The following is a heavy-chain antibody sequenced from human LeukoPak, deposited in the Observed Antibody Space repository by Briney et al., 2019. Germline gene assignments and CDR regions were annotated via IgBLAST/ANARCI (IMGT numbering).Heavy chain of an antibody. CDR2: IYYSGST. CDR1: GGSINSYY. CDR3: ARGPYSYDSSGAFDI. J-gene: IGHJ3*02. D-gene: IGHD3-22*01. V-gene: IGHV4-59*08. Sequence: SETLSLTCTVSGGSINSYYWSWIRQPPGKGLEWIGYIYYSGSTNYNPSLKSRVTISVDTSKNQFSLKLSSVTAADTAVYFCARGPYSYDSSGAFDIWGQGTMVTVSS.